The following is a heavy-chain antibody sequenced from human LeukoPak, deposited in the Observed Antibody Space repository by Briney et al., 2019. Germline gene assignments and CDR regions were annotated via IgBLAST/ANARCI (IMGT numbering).Heavy chain of an antibody. J-gene: IGHJ4*02. D-gene: IGHD3-3*01. CDR2: INHSGST. V-gene: IGHV4-34*01. CDR1: GGSFSGYY. Sequence: SETLSLTCAVYGGSFSGYYWSWTRQPPGKGLEWIGEINHSGSTNYNPSLKSRVTISVDTSKNQFSLKLSSVTAADTAVYYCARVSYDFWSGYSGIDYWGQGTLVTVSS. CDR3: ARVSYDFWSGYSGIDY.